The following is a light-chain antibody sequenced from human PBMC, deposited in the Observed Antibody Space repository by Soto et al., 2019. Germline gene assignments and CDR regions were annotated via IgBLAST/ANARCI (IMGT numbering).Light chain of an antibody. J-gene: IGKJ1*01. V-gene: IGKV1-33*01. Sequence: DIQMTQSPSSLSASVGDRVTITCQASQDISNYLNWYQQKPGKAPQLLIYDASNLQTGVPSRFSGSGSGTDFSFTISSLQPEDIGTYFCQQFYTVPWTFGQGTTVEI. CDR3: QQFYTVPWT. CDR1: QDISNY. CDR2: DAS.